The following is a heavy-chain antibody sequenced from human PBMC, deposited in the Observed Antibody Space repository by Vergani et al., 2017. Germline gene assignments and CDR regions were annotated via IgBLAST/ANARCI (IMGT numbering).Heavy chain of an antibody. Sequence: QVQLVESGGGVVQRGGSLRLSCATSGFTLSNYDMQWIRQGPGKGLEFVAFIQFDGSTQYYADSVKVRFTLSRDFSKNTLYLQMNSLRTDDTATYYCAKHFRGWGMDYWGQGTQVSVSS. D-gene: IGHD3-16*01. CDR3: AKHFRGWGMDY. CDR1: GFTLSNYD. J-gene: IGHJ4*02. V-gene: IGHV3-30*02. CDR2: IQFDGSTQ.